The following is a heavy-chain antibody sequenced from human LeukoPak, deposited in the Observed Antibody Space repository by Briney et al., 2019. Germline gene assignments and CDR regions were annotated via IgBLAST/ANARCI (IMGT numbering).Heavy chain of an antibody. Sequence: GGSLRLSCPASGFTFSSYAMHWVRQAPGKGLEWVSYISSSGSTIYYADSVKGRFTISRDNAKSSLYLQMNSLRAEDTAVYYCAELGITMIGGVWGKGTTVTISS. D-gene: IGHD3-10*02. CDR2: ISSSGSTI. J-gene: IGHJ6*04. V-gene: IGHV3-48*03. CDR1: GFTFSSYA. CDR3: AELGITMIGGV.